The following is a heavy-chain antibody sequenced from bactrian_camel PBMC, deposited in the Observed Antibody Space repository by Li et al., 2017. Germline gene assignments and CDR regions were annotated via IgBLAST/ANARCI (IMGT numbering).Heavy chain of an antibody. D-gene: IGHD2*01. J-gene: IGHJ4*01. V-gene: IGHV3S1*01. CDR1: GYTYNRNC. CDR2: IATGRGNT. CDR3: AAGSPVCAGVVEIRY. Sequence: VQLVESGGGSVQAGGSLRLSCAASGYTYNRNCMAWFRQAPGKEREGVARIATGRGNTYYADSVKGRFTISQDNAKNTVYLQMNSLKPEDTAMYYCAAGSPVCAGVVEIRYWGQGTQVTVS.